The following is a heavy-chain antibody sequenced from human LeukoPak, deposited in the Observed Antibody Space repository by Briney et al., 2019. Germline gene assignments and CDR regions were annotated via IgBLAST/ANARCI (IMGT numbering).Heavy chain of an antibody. CDR2: INHSGST. Sequence: SETLSLTCAVYGGSFSGYYWSWIRQPPGKGLEWIGEINHSGSTNYNPSLKSRVSISVDTSKNQFSLKLSSVTAADTAVYYCARGKANDYWGQGTLVTVSS. CDR1: GGSFSGYY. J-gene: IGHJ4*02. CDR3: ARGKANDY. V-gene: IGHV4-34*01.